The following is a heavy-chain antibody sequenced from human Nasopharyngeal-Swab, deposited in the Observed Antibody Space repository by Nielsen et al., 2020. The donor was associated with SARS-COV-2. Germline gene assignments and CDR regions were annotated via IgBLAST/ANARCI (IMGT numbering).Heavy chain of an antibody. Sequence: GESLKISCAASGFTFSDYSMNWVRQAPGKGLEWISYISSASSTIYYADSVKGRFTISRDNAKNSLYLQMNSLRGEDTAVYYCARGGYCSSTSCDTYYYYGMDVWGQGTTVTVSS. CDR3: ARGGYCSSTSCDTYYYYGMDV. V-gene: IGHV3-48*04. J-gene: IGHJ6*02. CDR2: ISSASSTI. D-gene: IGHD2-2*02. CDR1: GFTFSDYS.